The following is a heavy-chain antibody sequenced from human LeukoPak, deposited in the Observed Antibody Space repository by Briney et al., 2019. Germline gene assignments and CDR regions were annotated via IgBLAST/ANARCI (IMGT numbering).Heavy chain of an antibody. CDR2: IIPIFGTA. V-gene: IGHV1-69*13. Sequence: SVKVSCKASGGTFSSYAISWVRQAPGQGLERIGGIIPIFGTANYAQKFQGGVTITADESTSTAYMELSSLRSEDTAVYYCARETDRYCSSTSCYRGINWFDPWGQGTLVTVSS. J-gene: IGHJ5*02. CDR1: GGTFSSYA. CDR3: ARETDRYCSSTSCYRGINWFDP. D-gene: IGHD2-2*01.